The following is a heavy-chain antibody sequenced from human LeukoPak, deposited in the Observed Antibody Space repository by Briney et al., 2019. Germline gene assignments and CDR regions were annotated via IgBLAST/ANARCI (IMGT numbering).Heavy chain of an antibody. V-gene: IGHV3-74*01. CDR3: ATDMTGAKDH. D-gene: IGHD1-26*01. J-gene: IGHJ4*02. Sequence: GGSLRLSCAASGFTFNNYIMSGVRQAPGKGLEWVSRIDTDGSYTSYADSVKGRFTISRDNAKNTLYLQMNNLRAEDTAVYYCATDMTGAKDHWGQGTLVTVSS. CDR2: IDTDGSYT. CDR1: GFTFNNYI.